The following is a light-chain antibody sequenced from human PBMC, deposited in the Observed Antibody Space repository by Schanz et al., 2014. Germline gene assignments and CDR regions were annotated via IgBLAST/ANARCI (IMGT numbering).Light chain of an antibody. CDR3: CSYAGSSTWV. Sequence: QSALTQPASVSGSPGQSITISCTGTNSDVGGYNYVSWYQQHPGKAPKLMIYDVSNRPSGVSNRFSGSKSGNTASLTISGLQAEDEADYYCCSYAGSSTWVFGGGTKLTVL. V-gene: IGLV2-23*02. CDR1: NSDVGGYNY. J-gene: IGLJ3*02. CDR2: DVS.